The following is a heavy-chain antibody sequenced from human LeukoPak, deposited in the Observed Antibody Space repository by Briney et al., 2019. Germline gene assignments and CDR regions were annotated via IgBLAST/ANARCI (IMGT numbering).Heavy chain of an antibody. D-gene: IGHD3-22*01. CDR2: IYSGSST. V-gene: IGHV3-66*01. CDR1: GFTVSSSY. J-gene: IGHJ4*02. CDR3: ARGSGYYYYFDY. Sequence: PGGSLRLSCAASGFTVSSSYMSWVRQAPGKGLEWVSVIYSGSSTYYADSVKGRFPISRDNSKNRLYLQMNSLRAEDTAVYYCARGSGYYYYFDYWGQGTLVTVSS.